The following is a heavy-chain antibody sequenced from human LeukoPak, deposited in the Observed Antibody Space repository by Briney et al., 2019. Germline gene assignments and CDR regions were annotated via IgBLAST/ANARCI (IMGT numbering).Heavy chain of an antibody. Sequence: PGGSLRLSCAASGFTFSSYSMNWVRQAPGKELEWVSSISSSSSYIYYADSVKGRFTISRDNAKNSLYLQMNSLRAEDTAVYYCARDASFDYGDYGLVDYWGQGTLVTVSS. D-gene: IGHD4-17*01. CDR2: ISSSSSYI. CDR3: ARDASFDYGDYGLVDY. CDR1: GFTFSSYS. V-gene: IGHV3-21*01. J-gene: IGHJ4*02.